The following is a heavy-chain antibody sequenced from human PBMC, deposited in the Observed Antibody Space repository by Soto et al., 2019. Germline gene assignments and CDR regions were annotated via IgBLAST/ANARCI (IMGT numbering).Heavy chain of an antibody. CDR1: GFTFDDNA. V-gene: IGHV3-9*01. J-gene: IGHJ4*02. D-gene: IGHD4-17*01. Sequence: EVQLVESGGGLVQPGRSLRLSCAASGFTFDDNAMHWVRQAPGKGLEWVSGISWNSGSIGYADSVKGRFTISRDNAKNSLYLQMNSLRAEDTALYYCAKDMSPLTTVTTGFFDYWGQGTLVTVSS. CDR2: ISWNSGSI. CDR3: AKDMSPLTTVTTGFFDY.